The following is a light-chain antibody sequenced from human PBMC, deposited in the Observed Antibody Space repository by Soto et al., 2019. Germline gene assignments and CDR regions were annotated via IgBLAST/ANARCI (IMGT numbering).Light chain of an antibody. CDR2: RDN. CDR1: ISNIGTNY. CDR3: AAWDDAVRSYV. Sequence: QSVLTQTHSVSGPPGQRVTLSCSGGISNIGTNYVHWFQQLPGTAPKVLSNRDNQRPSGVPDRFSGSKSGTSASLAISGLRSEDEAEYYCAAWDDAVRSYVFGTGTKVTVL. V-gene: IGLV1-47*01. J-gene: IGLJ1*01.